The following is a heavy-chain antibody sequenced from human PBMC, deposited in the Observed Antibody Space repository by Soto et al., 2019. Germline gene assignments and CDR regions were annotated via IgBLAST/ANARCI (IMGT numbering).Heavy chain of an antibody. D-gene: IGHD3-10*01. J-gene: IGHJ4*02. CDR3: ARRPGSGRSVDY. V-gene: IGHV3-72*01. CDR1: GFTFSDHY. Sequence: EVQLVESGGGLVQPGESLRLSCAASGFTFSDHYMDWVRQAPGKGLEWVGLIRVKANSYTTEYAASVRGRFTISGDESKNSVYLQMNSLKTEDTAVYYCARRPGSGRSVDYWGQGTLVTVSS. CDR2: IRVKANSYTT.